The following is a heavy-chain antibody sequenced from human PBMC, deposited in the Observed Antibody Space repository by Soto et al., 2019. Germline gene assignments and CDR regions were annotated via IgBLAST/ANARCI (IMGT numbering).Heavy chain of an antibody. CDR3: APHEHCSGGSCHYDAFDI. V-gene: IGHV3-23*01. J-gene: IGHJ3*02. CDR1: GFIFGNYM. D-gene: IGHD2-15*01. CDR2: IRDGGEST. Sequence: EVQLLESGGGLVQPGESLRLSCAFSGFIFGNYMMTWVRQAPGKGLEWVSTIRDGGESTYYADSVKGRFTISRDNSKNTLYLQMDSLGVKDTAVYYCAPHEHCSGGSCHYDAFDIRGQGTMVTVSS.